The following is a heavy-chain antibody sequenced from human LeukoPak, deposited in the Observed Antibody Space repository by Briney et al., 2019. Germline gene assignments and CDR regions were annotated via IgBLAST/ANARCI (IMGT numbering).Heavy chain of an antibody. Sequence: PGGPRRLSSAASGFPFDKDWMSWVRQAPGNGLECVANIKQDGSSKYYVDSVKGRFTISRDNAKNSLYLQMNSLRAEDTAVYYCARVGRTWYSFGYWGRGTLVTVSS. CDR1: GFPFDKDW. D-gene: IGHD6-13*01. J-gene: IGHJ4*02. CDR3: ARVGRTWYSFGY. V-gene: IGHV3-7*03. CDR2: IKQDGSSK.